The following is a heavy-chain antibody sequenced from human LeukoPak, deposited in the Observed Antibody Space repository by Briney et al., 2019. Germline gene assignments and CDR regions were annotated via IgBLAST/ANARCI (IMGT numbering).Heavy chain of an antibody. CDR3: AREGGYAFDI. D-gene: IGHD3-16*01. CDR1: GYSISSGYY. CDR2: IYHSGST. Sequence: PSETLSLTCTVSGYSISSGYYWGWIRQPPGKGLEWIGSIYHSGSTYYNPSLKSRVTISVDTSKNQFSLKLSSVTAADTAVYYCAREGGYAFDIWGQGTMVPVSS. J-gene: IGHJ3*02. V-gene: IGHV4-38-2*02.